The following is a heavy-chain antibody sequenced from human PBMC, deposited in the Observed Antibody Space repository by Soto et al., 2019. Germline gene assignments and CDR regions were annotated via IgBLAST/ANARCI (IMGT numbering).Heavy chain of an antibody. CDR2: ISSSGSYT. V-gene: IGHV3-11*03. CDR3: ASVAPTTLGAHLKSHDPLVVV. D-gene: IGHD3-3*01. Sequence: PGGSVRLSCEASGFKFSDYHMSWIRQARGKGLEWISYISSSGSYTTYTDSVKGRFTISRDNAKSSLYLQMKNLRGDDTAIYYCASVAPTTLGAHLKSHDPLVVVCGQGSRVSVSS. CDR1: GFKFSDYH. J-gene: IGHJ6*02.